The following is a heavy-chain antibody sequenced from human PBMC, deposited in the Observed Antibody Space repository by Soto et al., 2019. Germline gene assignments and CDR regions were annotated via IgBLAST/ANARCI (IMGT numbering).Heavy chain of an antibody. D-gene: IGHD3-9*01. V-gene: IGHV3-48*02. Sequence: PGGSLRLSCAASGFTFKNFAVSWVRQAPGKEMEWVSYISSSSTTTYYADSVKGRFTISRDNAKNSLYLQMNSLRDEDTAVYYCARDLYDILTGYSRPRVAFDIWGQGTMVTVSS. CDR3: ARDLYDILTGYSRPRVAFDI. J-gene: IGHJ3*02. CDR1: GFTFKNFA. CDR2: ISSSSTTT.